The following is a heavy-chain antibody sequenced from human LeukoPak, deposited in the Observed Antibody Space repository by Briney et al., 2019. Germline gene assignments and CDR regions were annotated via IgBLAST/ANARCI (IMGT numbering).Heavy chain of an antibody. CDR1: GFTFRSYA. Sequence: GGSLRLSCAASGFTFRSYAMHWVRQAPGKGLEWVAVISSDGSDKFYADSVKGRFTISRDNSKNTLYLQMNSLRAEDTAVYYCAKDPYSSSSEYFDYWGQGTLVTVSS. J-gene: IGHJ4*02. V-gene: IGHV3-30*18. CDR3: AKDPYSSSSEYFDY. D-gene: IGHD6-6*01. CDR2: ISSDGSDK.